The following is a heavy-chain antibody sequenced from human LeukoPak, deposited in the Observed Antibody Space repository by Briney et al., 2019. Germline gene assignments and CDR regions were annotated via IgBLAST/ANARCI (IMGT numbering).Heavy chain of an antibody. V-gene: IGHV4-34*01. D-gene: IGHD6-19*01. CDR1: GGSFSGYY. J-gene: IGHJ4*02. CDR2: INHSGST. CDR3: ARGCVRWLVRGGYFDY. Sequence: ASETLSLTCAVYGGSFSGYYWSWIRQPPGKGLEWTGEINHSGSTNYNPSLKSRVTISVDTSKNQFSLKLSSVTAADTAVYYCARGCVRWLVRGGYFDYWGQGTLVTVSS.